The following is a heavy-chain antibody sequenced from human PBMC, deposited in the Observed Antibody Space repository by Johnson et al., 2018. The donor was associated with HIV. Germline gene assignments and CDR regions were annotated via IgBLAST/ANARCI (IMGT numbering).Heavy chain of an antibody. D-gene: IGHD3-10*01. CDR1: GFTFSSYG. CDR2: ISSSGGTI. CDR3: AKDQERVLWVGTGGI. J-gene: IGHJ3*02. V-gene: IGHV3-48*01. Sequence: VQVVESGGGLVQPGGSLRLSCAASGFTFSSYGMHWVRQAPEKGLEWISYISSSGGTIFYADSVKGRFTISRDNSKNTLYLQMNSLRAEDTAVYYCAKDQERVLWVGTGGIWGQGTMVTVSS.